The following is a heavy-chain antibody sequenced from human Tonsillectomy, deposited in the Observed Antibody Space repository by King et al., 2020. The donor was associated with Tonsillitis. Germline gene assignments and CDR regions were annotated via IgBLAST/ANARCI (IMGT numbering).Heavy chain of an antibody. D-gene: IGHD6-25*01. CDR3: ARNVPTAAGHHDEDGMDV. CDR1: GFISKTYA. Sequence: VQLVESGGGVVQPGRSLRLSCAASGFISKTYAMHWVRQAPGKGLEWVAFISNDGSNKYYADSVKGRFTISRDNSKNTLYLQMNSLRAEDTAAYHCARNVPTAAGHHDEDGMDVWGQGTTVTVSS. V-gene: IGHV3-30-3*01. J-gene: IGHJ6*02. CDR2: ISNDGSNK.